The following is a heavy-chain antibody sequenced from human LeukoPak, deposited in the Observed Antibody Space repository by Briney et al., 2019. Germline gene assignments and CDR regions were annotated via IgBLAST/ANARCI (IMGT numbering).Heavy chain of an antibody. Sequence: PGGSLRLSCAASGFTFSSYGMHWVRQAPGKGLEWVAVIWYDGSNKYYADSVKGRFTISRDNSKNTLYLQMNSLRAEDTAVYYCARALGGAGTYVSSTAIDYWGQGTLVTVSS. CDR2: IWYDGSNK. D-gene: IGHD1-7*01. J-gene: IGHJ4*02. CDR3: ARALGGAGTYVSSTAIDY. CDR1: GFTFSSYG. V-gene: IGHV3-33*01.